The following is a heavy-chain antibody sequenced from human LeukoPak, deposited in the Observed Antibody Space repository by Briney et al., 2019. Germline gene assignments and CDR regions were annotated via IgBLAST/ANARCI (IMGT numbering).Heavy chain of an antibody. D-gene: IGHD4-17*01. Sequence: PGGSLGLSCAASGFTFSGYWMHWVRQAPGKSLVWVSVMNSDGSLTTYADSVKGRFTISRDNARNTLYLQMNNLRVEDTAVYYCAVLTLRSRTRFDSWGQGTLVTVSS. V-gene: IGHV3-74*01. CDR1: GFTFSGYW. CDR3: AVLTLRSRTRFDS. CDR2: MNSDGSLT. J-gene: IGHJ4*02.